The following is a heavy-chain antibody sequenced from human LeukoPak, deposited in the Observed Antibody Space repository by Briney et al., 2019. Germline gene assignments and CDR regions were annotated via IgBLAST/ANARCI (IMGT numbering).Heavy chain of an antibody. D-gene: IGHD6-19*01. CDR3: ARGKGQWLIWKAFDI. CDR1: GGSISSGGYS. V-gene: IGHV4-30-2*01. Sequence: TLSLTCAVSGGSISSGGYSWSWIRQPPGKGLEWIGYIYHSGSTYYNPSLKSRVTISVDRSKNQFSLKLSSVTAADTAVYYCARGKGQWLIWKAFDIWGQGTMVTVSS. CDR2: IYHSGST. J-gene: IGHJ3*02.